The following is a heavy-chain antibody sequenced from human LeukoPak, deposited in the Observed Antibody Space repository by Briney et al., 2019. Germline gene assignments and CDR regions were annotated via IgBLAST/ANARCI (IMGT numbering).Heavy chain of an antibody. Sequence: GASVTDSCLASGYTFTGYYIHWVRQAPGQGVAWMGWINPNSGGTNSAQKFQGRVTMTSDTAISTAYMELSRLRSDDTAVYYCARVEYSSSWYEYWGQGTLVTVSS. D-gene: IGHD6-13*01. CDR3: ARVEYSSSWYEY. CDR1: GYTFTGYY. V-gene: IGHV1-2*02. J-gene: IGHJ4*02. CDR2: INPNSGGT.